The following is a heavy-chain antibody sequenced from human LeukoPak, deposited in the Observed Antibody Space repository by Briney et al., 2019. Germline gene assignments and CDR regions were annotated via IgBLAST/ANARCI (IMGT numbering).Heavy chain of an antibody. J-gene: IGHJ4*02. D-gene: IGHD6-19*01. CDR2: ISWNSGSI. Sequence: GGSLRLSCAASGFTVPDYAMTWVRQAPGKGLEWVSGISWNSGSIGYADSVKGRFTISRDNAKNSLYLQMNSLRAEDTALYYCAKDMRYSSGCFDYWGQGTLVTVSS. V-gene: IGHV3-9*01. CDR1: GFTVPDYA. CDR3: AKDMRYSSGCFDY.